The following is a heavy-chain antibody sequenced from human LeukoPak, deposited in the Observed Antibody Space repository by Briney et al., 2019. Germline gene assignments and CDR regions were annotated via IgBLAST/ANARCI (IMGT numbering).Heavy chain of an antibody. D-gene: IGHD2-15*01. Sequence: GGSLRLSCVASGFTFSSYGMTWVRQAPGKGLELVSAISGSGSSRYYADSVKGRFTVSRDNSMNTLYLQMNSLRVAATAVYSCASLEGYCSGSSCSHPWGQGTLVTVSS. CDR1: GFTFSSYG. V-gene: IGHV3-23*01. CDR3: ASLEGYCSGSSCSHP. CDR2: ISGSGSSR. J-gene: IGHJ4*02.